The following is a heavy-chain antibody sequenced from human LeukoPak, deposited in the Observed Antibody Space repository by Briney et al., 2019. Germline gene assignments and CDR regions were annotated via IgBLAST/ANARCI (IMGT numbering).Heavy chain of an antibody. Sequence: GGSLRLSCAASGFTFSSYAMHWVRQAPGKGLEWVAVISYDGSNKYYADSVKGRFTISRDNSKNTLYLQMNSLRAEDTAVYYCARDWVFLTYSGSPGGFDYWGQGTLVTVSS. V-gene: IGHV3-30-3*01. CDR2: ISYDGSNK. J-gene: IGHJ4*02. CDR1: GFTFSSYA. CDR3: ARDWVFLTYSGSPGGFDY. D-gene: IGHD1-26*01.